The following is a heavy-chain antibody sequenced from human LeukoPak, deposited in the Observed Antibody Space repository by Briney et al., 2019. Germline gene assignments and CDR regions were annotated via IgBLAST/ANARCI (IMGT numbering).Heavy chain of an antibody. D-gene: IGHD2-2*01. CDR2: IWNDGSNT. Sequence: GRSLRLSCAASGITFSSFGMHWVRQAPGKGLEWVAVIWNDGSNTYYADSVRGRFTISRDNSKNTLYLQMNSLRAEDTAVYYCARERIVVVPAASRGYYYYMDVWGKGTTVTVSS. J-gene: IGHJ6*03. V-gene: IGHV3-33*01. CDR3: ARERIVVVPAASRGYYYYMDV. CDR1: GITFSSFG.